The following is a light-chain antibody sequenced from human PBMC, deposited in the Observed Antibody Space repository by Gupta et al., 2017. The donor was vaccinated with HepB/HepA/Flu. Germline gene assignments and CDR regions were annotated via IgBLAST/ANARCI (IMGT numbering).Light chain of an antibody. Sequence: DIQLTQSPSFLSASVGDRVTITCRASQGISSYLAWYQQKPGKAPKLLIYAASTLQRGVPSRFSGSGAGTEFTLTISSRQPEDFATYYCQQRNRDHPRLTFGGGTKVEIK. CDR3: QQRNRDHPRLT. J-gene: IGKJ4*01. V-gene: IGKV1-9*01. CDR2: AAS. CDR1: QGISSY.